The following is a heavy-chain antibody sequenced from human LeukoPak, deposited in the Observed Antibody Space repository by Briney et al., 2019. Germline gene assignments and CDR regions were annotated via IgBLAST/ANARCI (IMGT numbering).Heavy chain of an antibody. Sequence: GGSLRLSCAASGFTFSDYYMSWIRQAPGKGLEWVSYISSSGSTIYYADFVKGRFTISRDNAKNSLYLQMNSLRAEDTAVYYCATGTPPSLLDYWGQGTLVTVSS. J-gene: IGHJ4*02. CDR1: GFTFSDYY. CDR2: ISSSGSTI. V-gene: IGHV3-11*01. CDR3: ATGTPPSLLDY.